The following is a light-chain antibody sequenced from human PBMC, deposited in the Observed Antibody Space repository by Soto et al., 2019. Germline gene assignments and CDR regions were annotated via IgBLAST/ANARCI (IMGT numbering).Light chain of an antibody. J-gene: IGKJ5*01. CDR3: QHFDNFPRAIT. Sequence: DIQMTQSPSSLSASVGDRVTITCQASQDISNYLNWYQQKPGKAPKLLIHGASNLETGVPSRFSGGGSGTDFTFTISSLQPEDIATYYCQHFDNFPRAITFGQGTRLEIK. V-gene: IGKV1-33*01. CDR2: GAS. CDR1: QDISNY.